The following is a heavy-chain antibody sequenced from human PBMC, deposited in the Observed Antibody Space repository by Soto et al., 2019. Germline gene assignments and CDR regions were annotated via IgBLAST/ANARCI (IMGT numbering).Heavy chain of an antibody. CDR3: ARESYCGGDCYSYFDY. CDR2: IVVGSGNT. Sequence: SVKVSCKASGFTFTSSAMQWVRQARGQRLEWIGWIVVGSGNTNYAQKFQERVTITRDMSTSTAYMELSSLRSEDTAVYYCARESYCGGDCYSYFDYWGQGTLVTAPQ. CDR1: GFTFTSSA. D-gene: IGHD2-21*02. V-gene: IGHV1-58*02. J-gene: IGHJ4*02.